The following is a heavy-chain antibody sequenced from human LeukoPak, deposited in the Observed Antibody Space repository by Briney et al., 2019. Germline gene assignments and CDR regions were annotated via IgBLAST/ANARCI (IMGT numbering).Heavy chain of an antibody. CDR3: AKDLGGSLKLDYFDY. CDR2: ISGSGGST. J-gene: IGHJ4*02. V-gene: IGHV3-23*01. Sequence: GGSLRLSCAASGFTFSSYAMSWVRQAPGKGLEWVSAISGSGGSTYYADSVKGRFTISRDNSKNTLYLQMNSLRAEDTAVYYCAKDLGGSLKLDYFDYWGQGTLDTVSS. D-gene: IGHD1-1*01. CDR1: GFTFSSYA.